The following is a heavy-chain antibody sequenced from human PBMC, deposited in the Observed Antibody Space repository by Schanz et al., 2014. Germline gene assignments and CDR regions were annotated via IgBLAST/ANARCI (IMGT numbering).Heavy chain of an antibody. V-gene: IGHV4-59*01. CDR3: ARDRGRGDLPGDI. Sequence: QVQLQASGPGLLKPSEPLSLTCTVSGGSIRSYFWSWIRQPPGKGLEWIGYIYYSGSSDYNPSLKSRVTISVDTSKRQFSLKLSSVTAADTAVYYCARDRGRGDLPGDIWGQGTMVTVSS. CDR1: GGSIRSYF. J-gene: IGHJ3*02. CDR2: IYYSGSS. D-gene: IGHD4-17*01.